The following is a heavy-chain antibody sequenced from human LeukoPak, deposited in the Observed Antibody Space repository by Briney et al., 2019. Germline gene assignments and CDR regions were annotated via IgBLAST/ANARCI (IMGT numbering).Heavy chain of an antibody. D-gene: IGHD3-10*01. CDR1: GFTFSNYW. V-gene: IGHV3-7*01. J-gene: IGHJ4*02. CDR2: IKQDGSEK. CDR3: ARPGQEVRGVLLDN. Sequence: PGGSLRLSCVDSGFTFSNYWMNWVRQAPGKGLEWVANIKQDGSEKYYVDSVEGRFTISRDNAKNSLYLQMNSLRAEDTAVYYCARPGQEVRGVLLDNWGQGILVTVSS.